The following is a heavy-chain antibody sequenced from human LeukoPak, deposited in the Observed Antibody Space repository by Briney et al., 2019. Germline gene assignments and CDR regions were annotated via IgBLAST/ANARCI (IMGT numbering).Heavy chain of an antibody. Sequence: PSQTLSLTCTVSGGSISSGGYYWSWIRQHPGKGLEWIGYIYYSGSTYYNPSLKSRVTISVDTSKDQFSLKLSSVTAADTAVYYCARDSVGAFNYWGQGTLVTVSS. CDR3: ARDSVGAFNY. V-gene: IGHV4-31*03. CDR1: GGSISSGGYY. CDR2: IYYSGST. J-gene: IGHJ4*02. D-gene: IGHD1-26*01.